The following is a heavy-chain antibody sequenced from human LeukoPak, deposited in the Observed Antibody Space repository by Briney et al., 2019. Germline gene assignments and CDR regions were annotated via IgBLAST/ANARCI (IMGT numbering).Heavy chain of an antibody. D-gene: IGHD3-9*01. J-gene: IGHJ4*02. CDR2: IIPIFGTA. CDR3: ASGKVLTGYYKNVYFDY. CDR1: GGTFSSYA. V-gene: IGHV1-69*06. Sequence: GSSVKVSCKASGGTFSSYAISWVRQAPGQGLEWMGGIIPIFGTANYAQKFQGRVTITADKSTSTAYMELSSLRSEDTAVYYCASGKVLTGYYKNVYFDYWGQGTLVTVSS.